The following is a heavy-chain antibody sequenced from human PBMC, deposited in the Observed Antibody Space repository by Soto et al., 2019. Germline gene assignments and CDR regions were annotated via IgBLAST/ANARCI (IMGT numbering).Heavy chain of an antibody. Sequence: EVQLLEAGGNLVQPGGSLRLSCAASGFTFHNYAMSWVRQAPGKGLEWVSSINGRGDDTYYAVSVTGRFTIARYNSKNKLYLQMNSLRAEDTALSYRAKNAEHDYVWGKTPLDWGQGTLVIVSS. V-gene: IGHV3-23*01. CDR3: AKNAEHDYVWGKTPLD. CDR1: GFTFHNYA. D-gene: IGHD3-16*01. J-gene: IGHJ4*03. CDR2: INGRGDDT.